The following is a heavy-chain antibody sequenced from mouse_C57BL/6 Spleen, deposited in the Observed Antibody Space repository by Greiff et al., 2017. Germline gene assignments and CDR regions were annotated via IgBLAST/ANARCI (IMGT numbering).Heavy chain of an antibody. Sequence: LQQSGGGLVQPGGSMKLSCAASGFTFSDAWMDWVRQSPEKGLEWVAEIRNKANNHATYYAESVKGRFTISRDDSKSSVYLQMNSLRAEDTGIYYCTRGEDYGNFDYWGQGTTLTVSS. D-gene: IGHD2-1*01. V-gene: IGHV6-6*01. J-gene: IGHJ2*01. CDR2: IRNKANNHAT. CDR1: GFTFSDAW. CDR3: TRGEDYGNFDY.